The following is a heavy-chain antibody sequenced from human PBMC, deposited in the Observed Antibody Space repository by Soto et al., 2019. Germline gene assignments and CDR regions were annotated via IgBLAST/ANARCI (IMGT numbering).Heavy chain of an antibody. D-gene: IGHD1-1*01. J-gene: IGHJ5*02. Sequence: VGSLRLSCVASGITFSSQALSWVRQAPGKGLEWVSAISVSGGSTYYADSVRGRFSISRDNSKSTLYLQMSSLRVEYSAIYNCEKLIADNSDLWGQGTLVTVSS. V-gene: IGHV3-23*01. CDR2: ISVSGGST. CDR3: EKLIADNSDL. CDR1: GITFSSQA.